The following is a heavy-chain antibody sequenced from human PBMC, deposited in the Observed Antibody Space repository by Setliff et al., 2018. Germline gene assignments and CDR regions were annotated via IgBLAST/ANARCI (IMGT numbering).Heavy chain of an antibody. CDR1: GASISSGTYY. D-gene: IGHD1-1*01. CDR2: IHYLGTT. Sequence: SETLSLTCTVSGASISSGTYYWGWIRQPPGKGLEWIGRIHYLGTTYSNASLASRLTMSVDTSKNQFSLRLTSVTAADTAVYYCARTGTYRYFDHWGQGTLVT. J-gene: IGHJ4*02. CDR3: ARTGTYRYFDH. V-gene: IGHV4-39*01.